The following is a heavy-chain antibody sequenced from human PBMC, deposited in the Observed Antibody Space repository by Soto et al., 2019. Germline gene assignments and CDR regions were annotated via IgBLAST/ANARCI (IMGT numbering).Heavy chain of an antibody. CDR2: IYYHGYT. J-gene: IGHJ4*02. D-gene: IGHD3-10*01. Sequence: QVQLQEAGPGLVKPSQTLSLTCSVSGGSMDSGTYCWNWIRQHPGKGLEWIGDIYYHGYTYYNPSLKSRVTMSVDTSKNQFSLNLNSVTAADTAVYYCAPARSDGSGTVDYWGQGTLVTVSS. CDR1: GGSMDSGTYC. V-gene: IGHV4-31*03. CDR3: APARSDGSGTVDY.